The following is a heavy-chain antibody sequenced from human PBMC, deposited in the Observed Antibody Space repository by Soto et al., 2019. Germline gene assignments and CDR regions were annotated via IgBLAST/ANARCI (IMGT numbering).Heavy chain of an antibody. J-gene: IGHJ6*03. V-gene: IGHV3-64*01. CDR3: TRRARPDFYYMDV. CDR2: ISSNGVGT. CDR1: GFTLSGYA. D-gene: IGHD6-6*01. Sequence: EVQLAESGGGLAQPGGSLRLSCAASGFTLSGYAMDWVRQAPGKGLEYVSGISSNGVGTYYANSVQGRFTISRDNSKNTMYLQMGSRRPEDMAVYYCTRRARPDFYYMDVWGKGTTVTVS.